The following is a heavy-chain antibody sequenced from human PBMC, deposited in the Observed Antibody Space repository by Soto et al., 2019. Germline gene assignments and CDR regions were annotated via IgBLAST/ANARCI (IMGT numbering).Heavy chain of an antibody. J-gene: IGHJ4*02. CDR3: ARRLPGPRGQQLWLAFDY. D-gene: IGHD6-13*01. CDR1: GFSLSTSGVG. Sequence: SGPTLVNPTQTLTLTCTFSGFSLSTSGVGVGWNSQPPRKALEWLALIYWKENKSYNPYLKKRLTKNKETTKKQVDPKKNKKETVDTATFYFARRLPGPRGQQLWLAFDYWGQGTLVTVSS. CDR2: IYWKENK. V-gene: IGHV2-5*01.